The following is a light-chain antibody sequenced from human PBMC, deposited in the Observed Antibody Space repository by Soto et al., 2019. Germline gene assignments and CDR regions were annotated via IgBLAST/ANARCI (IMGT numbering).Light chain of an antibody. V-gene: IGLV1-44*01. CDR1: SSNIGSNT. J-gene: IGLJ1*01. Sequence: QSVLTQPPSASGTPGQRVTMSCSGSSSNIGSNTVNWYQQLPGAAPKLLIQSNNQRPSGVPDRFSGSQSGTSASLAISGLQSEDEADYYCAVWDDSLKGYFFGTGTKVTVL. CDR2: SNN. CDR3: AVWDDSLKGYF.